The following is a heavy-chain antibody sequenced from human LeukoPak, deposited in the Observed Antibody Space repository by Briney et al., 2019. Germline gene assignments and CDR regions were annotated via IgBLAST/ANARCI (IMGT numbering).Heavy chain of an antibody. Sequence: KPSETLSLTCIVSNGSISNYYWSWIRQPPGKGLEWIGDVYYSGTTNYNPSLKSRVTISVDTSKIQFPLKLSSVTAADTAVYYCARRTYYYDSSGYIPIYYFDYWGQGTLVTVSS. J-gene: IGHJ4*02. CDR2: VYYSGTT. CDR1: NGSISNYY. V-gene: IGHV4-59*01. D-gene: IGHD3-22*01. CDR3: ARRTYYYDSSGYIPIYYFDY.